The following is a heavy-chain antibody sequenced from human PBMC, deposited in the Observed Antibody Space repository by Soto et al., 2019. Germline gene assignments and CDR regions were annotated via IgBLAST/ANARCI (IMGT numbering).Heavy chain of an antibody. J-gene: IGHJ6*03. D-gene: IGHD6-6*01. Sequence: GESLKISCEGSGFSFSKYTVGWVRQIPGKGLEWMGIIHPGDSDTRYSPSLQGQVTISADKSISTAYLQWSSLKASDTAMYYCAIYGIAARRHYYMDFWGKGTTVTVSS. CDR1: GFSFSKYT. CDR3: AIYGIAARRHYYMDF. CDR2: IHPGDSDT. V-gene: IGHV5-51*01.